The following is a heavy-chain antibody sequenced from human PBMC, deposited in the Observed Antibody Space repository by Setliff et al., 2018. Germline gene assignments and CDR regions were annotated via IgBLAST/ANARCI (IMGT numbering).Heavy chain of an antibody. J-gene: IGHJ4*02. CDR1: DGSFSGYY. D-gene: IGHD3-22*01. CDR2: IDHSGNT. V-gene: IGHV4-34*01. Sequence: SETLSLTCAVYDGSFSGYYWSWIRQPPGKGLEWIGEIDHSGNTNYNPSLKSRVTIFVDTSKNQFSLKLNSVTAADTAVYYCAREYYYARSRNFDYWGQGTLVTVSS. CDR3: AREYYYARSRNFDY.